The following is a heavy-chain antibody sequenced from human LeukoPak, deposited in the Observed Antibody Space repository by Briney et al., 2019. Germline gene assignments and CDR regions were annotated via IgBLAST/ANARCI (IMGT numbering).Heavy chain of an antibody. CDR3: AKAAGYSSQTAYY. CDR2: IGGSGVST. J-gene: IGHJ4*02. Sequence: GGSLRLSCAASGFTFSNYAMSWVRQAPGKGLEWVSGIGGSGVSTYYADSVKGRLTISRDNSKNTLYLQMNSLRAEDTAVYYCAKAAGYSSQTAYYWGQGTLVTVSS. V-gene: IGHV3-23*01. D-gene: IGHD6-13*01. CDR1: GFTFSNYA.